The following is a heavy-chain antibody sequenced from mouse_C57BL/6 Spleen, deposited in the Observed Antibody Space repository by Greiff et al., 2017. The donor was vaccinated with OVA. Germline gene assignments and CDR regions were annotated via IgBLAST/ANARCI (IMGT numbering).Heavy chain of an antibody. CDR2: IYPGSGST. CDR1: GYTFTSYW. J-gene: IGHJ3*01. CDR3: AREKYGSSGGFAC. D-gene: IGHD1-1*01. V-gene: IGHV1-55*01. Sequence: QVQLQQSGAELVKPGASVKMSCKASGYTFTSYWITWVKQRPGQGLEWIGDIYPGSGSTNYNEKFKSKATLTVDTSSSTAYMQLSSLTSEDSAVYFCAREKYGSSGGFACWGQGTLVTVTA.